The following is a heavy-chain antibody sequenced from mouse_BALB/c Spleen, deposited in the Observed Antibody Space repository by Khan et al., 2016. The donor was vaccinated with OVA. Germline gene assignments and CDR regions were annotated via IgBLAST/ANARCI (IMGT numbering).Heavy chain of an antibody. CDR1: GYTFRSFG. Sequence: QIQLVQSGPELKKPGETVKISCKASGYTFRSFGMNWVKQAPGKGLKWMGWINTYTGEPTYADDFKGRYVFSLETSASTAYLQINNLKHEDTATYFSARPPYFSYVMVYWGQGTSVTVSS. CDR2: INTYTGEP. CDR3: ARPPYFSYVMVY. V-gene: IGHV9-3-1*01. D-gene: IGHD2-10*01. J-gene: IGHJ4*01.